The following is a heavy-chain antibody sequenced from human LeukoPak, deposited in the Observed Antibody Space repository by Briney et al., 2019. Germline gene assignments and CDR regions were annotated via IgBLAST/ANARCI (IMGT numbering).Heavy chain of an antibody. CDR1: GYTFTIYY. Sequence: ASVTVSCKSSGYTFTIYYIHWVRQAPGQGLEWMGIINPSGGSTNYAQKFQGRVTMTRDTSTSTVYMELSSLRSEDTAVYYCARGGSYGDYLDYWGQGTLVTVSS. J-gene: IGHJ4*02. CDR2: INPSGGST. CDR3: ARGGSYGDYLDY. D-gene: IGHD4-17*01. V-gene: IGHV1-46*01.